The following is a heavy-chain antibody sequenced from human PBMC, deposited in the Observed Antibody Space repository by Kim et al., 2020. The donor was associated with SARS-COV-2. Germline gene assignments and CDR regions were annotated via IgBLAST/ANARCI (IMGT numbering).Heavy chain of an antibody. CDR1: GFTFSSYG. V-gene: IGHV3-33*05. D-gene: IGHD6-13*01. J-gene: IGHJ4*02. CDR2: ISYDGSNK. Sequence: GGSLRLSCAASGFTFSSYGMHWVRQAPGKGLEWVAVISYDGSNKYYADSVKGRLTISRDNSKNTLYLQMNSLRAEDTAVYYCARPYSSSWYSPEYWGQGTLVTVSS. CDR3: ARPYSSSWYSPEY.